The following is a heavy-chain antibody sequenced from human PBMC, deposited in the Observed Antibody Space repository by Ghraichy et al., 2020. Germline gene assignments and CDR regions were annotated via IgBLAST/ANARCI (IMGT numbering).Heavy chain of an antibody. J-gene: IGHJ3*02. CDR3: ARGSSSGRFDAFDI. D-gene: IGHD6-19*01. V-gene: IGHV3-13*01. CDR2: IGTAGDT. CDR1: GFTFSSYD. Sequence: GGSLRLSCAASGFTFSSYDMHWVRQATGKGLEWVSAIGTAGDTYYPGSVKGRFTISRENAKNSLYLQMNSLRAGETAVYYCARGSSSGRFDAFDIWGQGTMVTVSS.